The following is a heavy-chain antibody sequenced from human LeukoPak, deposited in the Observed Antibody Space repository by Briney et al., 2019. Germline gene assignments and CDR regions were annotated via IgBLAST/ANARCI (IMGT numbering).Heavy chain of an antibody. J-gene: IGHJ4*02. CDR1: GYTFTSYD. V-gene: IGHV1-8*01. CDR3: ERRLRYYYDSSGYSDY. Sequence: ASVKVSCKASGYTFTSYDINWVRHATGQGLEWMGWMNPNSGNTGYAQKFQGRVTMTRSTSISTAYMELSSLRSEDTAVYYCERRLRYYYDSSGYSDYWGQGTLITVSS. D-gene: IGHD3-22*01. CDR2: MNPNSGNT.